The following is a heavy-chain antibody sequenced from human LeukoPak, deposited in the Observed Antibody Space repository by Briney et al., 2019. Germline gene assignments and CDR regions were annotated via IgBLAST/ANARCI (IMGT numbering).Heavy chain of an antibody. J-gene: IGHJ4*02. D-gene: IGHD6-19*01. V-gene: IGHV4-31*03. Sequence: SETLSLTCTVSGGSISSGGYYWSWIRQHPGKGLEWIGYIYYSGSTYYNPSLKSRVTISVDTSKNQFSLKLSSVTAADTAVYYCARDHRGGWLDYWGQGTLVTVPS. CDR2: IYYSGST. CDR3: ARDHRGGWLDY. CDR1: GGSISSGGYY.